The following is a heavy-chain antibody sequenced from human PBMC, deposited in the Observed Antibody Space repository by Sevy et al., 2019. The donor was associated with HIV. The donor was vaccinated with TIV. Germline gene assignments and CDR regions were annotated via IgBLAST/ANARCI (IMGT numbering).Heavy chain of an antibody. CDR2: TYYRSKWYN. V-gene: IGHV6-1*01. CDR1: GDSVSSNSAA. D-gene: IGHD2-2*01. Sequence: KQSQTLSLTCAISGDSVSSNSAAWNWIRQSPSRGLEWLGRTYYRSKWYNDYAVSVKSRITINPDTSKNQFSLQLNSVTPEDTAVYYCARGGWCSSTSCYYYYGMDVWGQGTTVTVS. J-gene: IGHJ6*02. CDR3: ARGGWCSSTSCYYYYGMDV.